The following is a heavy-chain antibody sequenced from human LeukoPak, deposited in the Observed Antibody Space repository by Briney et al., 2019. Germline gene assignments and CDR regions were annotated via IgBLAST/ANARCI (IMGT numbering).Heavy chain of an antibody. V-gene: IGHV1-2*02. Sequence: ASVKVSCKASGYTFVGYYLHWVRQAPGQGLEWMAWIDPYTGNTHNAQKFQGRITVTRDTSISTTYMELSWLTSDDTALYYCAREYSASEHWGQGTLVTVSS. CDR2: IDPYTGNT. CDR3: AREYSASEH. J-gene: IGHJ1*01. D-gene: IGHD5-12*01. CDR1: GYTFVGYY.